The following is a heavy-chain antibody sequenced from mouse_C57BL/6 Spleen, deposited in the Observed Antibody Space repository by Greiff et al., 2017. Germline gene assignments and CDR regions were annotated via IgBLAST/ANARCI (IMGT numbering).Heavy chain of an antibody. CDR1: GYTFTSYW. V-gene: IGHV1-69*01. CDR3: ARNWEYYAMDY. CDR2: IDPSDSYT. Sequence: QVQLQQPGAELVMPGASVKLSCKASGYTFTSYWMHWVKQRPGQGLEWIGEIDPSDSYTNYNQKFKGKSTFTVNKSSSTAYMQLSSLTSADSAVYYCARNWEYYAMDYWGQGTSVTVSS. D-gene: IGHD4-1*01. J-gene: IGHJ4*01.